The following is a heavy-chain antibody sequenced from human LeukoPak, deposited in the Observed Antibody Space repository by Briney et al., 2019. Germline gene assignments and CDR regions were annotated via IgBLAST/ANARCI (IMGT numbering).Heavy chain of an antibody. CDR1: GFTFSSYG. J-gene: IGHJ4*02. V-gene: IGHV3-33*01. CDR3: ARDGIDYFDY. D-gene: IGHD1-26*01. Sequence: GSLLLSCAASGFTFSSYGMHWVRRAPGKGLEWVAVIWYDGSNKYYADSVKGRFTISRDNSKNTLYLQMNSLRAEDTAVYYCARDGIDYFDYWGQGTLVTVSS. CDR2: IWYDGSNK.